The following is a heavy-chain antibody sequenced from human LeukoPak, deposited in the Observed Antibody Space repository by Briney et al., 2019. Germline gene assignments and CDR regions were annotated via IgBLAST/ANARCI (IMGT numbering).Heavy chain of an antibody. CDR3: AKRSGSPRPEYFDY. CDR2: ISGDGYST. J-gene: IGHJ4*02. D-gene: IGHD1-14*01. V-gene: IGHV3-23*01. CDR1: GFSFSTYA. Sequence: GGSLRLSCAASGFSFSTYAVHWVRQAPGMGLEWVSGISGDGYSTYYADSVKGRFTISRDNSKNTVYLQMNSLRDEDTAAYYCAKRSGSPRPEYFDYWGQGTLVTVSS.